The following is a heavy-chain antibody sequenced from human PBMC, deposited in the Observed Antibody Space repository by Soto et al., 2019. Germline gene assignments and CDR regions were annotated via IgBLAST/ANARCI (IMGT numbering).Heavy chain of an antibody. D-gene: IGHD3-10*01. CDR1: GGSLTAYW. CDR2: INHIGES. Sequence: QVHLQQWGTGLLKPSETLSLTCAVYGGSLTAYWWTWIRQTPGKGLEWIGEINHIGESNHNPSLKSRVTISLDTSQNQFSLKLTSVTVADTAVYFCARDFGAGAHFDHWCQGSLVTVSS. CDR3: ARDFGAGAHFDH. J-gene: IGHJ4*02. V-gene: IGHV4-34*01.